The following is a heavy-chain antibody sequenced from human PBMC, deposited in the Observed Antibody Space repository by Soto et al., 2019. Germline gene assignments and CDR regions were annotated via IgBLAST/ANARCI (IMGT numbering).Heavy chain of an antibody. V-gene: IGHV3-30*18. CDR2: ISYDGSNK. CDR3: AKDRRPYYDFWSGYSVLDY. CDR1: GFTFSSYG. J-gene: IGHJ4*02. Sequence: PGGSLRLSCAASGFTFSSYGMHWVRQAPGKGLDWVAVISYDGSNKYYADSVKGRFTISRDNSKNTLYLQMNSLRAEDTAVYYCAKDRRPYYDFWSGYSVLDYWGQGTLVTVSS. D-gene: IGHD3-3*01.